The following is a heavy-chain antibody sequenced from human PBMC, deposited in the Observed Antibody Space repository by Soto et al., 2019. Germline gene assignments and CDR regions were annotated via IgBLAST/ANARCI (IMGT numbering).Heavy chain of an antibody. CDR2: IQSGGPT. D-gene: IGHD5-12*01. Sequence: GGSLRLSCAASGFTVSSKYMSWVRQAPGKGLEWVSLIQSGGPTYYADSVKGRFTISRDTSENTLHLQMDSLRAEDTAVYYCAGAVVFCYGGGDHGDPWDVGGKGTTVPVSS. CDR3: AGAVVFCYGGGDHGDPWDV. CDR1: GFTVSSKY. V-gene: IGHV3-66*01. J-gene: IGHJ6*04.